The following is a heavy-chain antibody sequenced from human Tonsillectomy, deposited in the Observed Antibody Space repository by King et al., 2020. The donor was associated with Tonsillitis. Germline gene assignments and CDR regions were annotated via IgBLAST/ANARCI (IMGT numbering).Heavy chain of an antibody. J-gene: IGHJ3*02. CDR1: SGSMTGYY. CDR2: IYYSGST. CDR3: ARQISTLEAERNFDI. V-gene: IGHV4-59*08. Sequence: VQLQQSGPGLVQPSETLSLTCTVSSGSMTGYYWSWIRQPPGKGLEWVGHIYYSGSTNYNPSLKSQVSMSIDTSKNQFSLKVTSVTAADTAVYYCARQISTLEAERNFDIWGQGTMVTVSS. D-gene: IGHD2/OR15-2a*01.